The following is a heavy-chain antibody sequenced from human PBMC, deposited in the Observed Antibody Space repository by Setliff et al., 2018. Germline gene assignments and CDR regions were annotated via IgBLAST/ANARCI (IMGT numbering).Heavy chain of an antibody. CDR1: GGSLRGNAIF. CDR3: ARDHRDGYNAPYYYYYMDV. J-gene: IGHJ6*03. D-gene: IGHD5-12*01. Sequence: PSETLSLTCTVSGGSLRGNAIFWGWIRQPPGTGMEWIGSIYYTGDPYYNPSLKSRVTMSVDTSKNQLSLKLNSVTAADTAVYYCARDHRDGYNAPYYYYYMDVWGKGTTVTVSS. V-gene: IGHV4-39*07. CDR2: IYYTGDP.